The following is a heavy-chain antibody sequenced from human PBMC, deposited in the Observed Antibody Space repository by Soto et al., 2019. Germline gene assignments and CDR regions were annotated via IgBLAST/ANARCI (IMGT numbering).Heavy chain of an antibody. CDR1: GFTFSRYA. Sequence: PGGSLRLSCTASGFTFSRYAMSWVRQAPGKGLQWVSTITGSGDTTYYGDSVKGRFTISRDNSKNTLYLQMNSLRAEDTAVYYSALWEQWVSNSYYYGLDVWGQGTTVTVSS. V-gene: IGHV3-23*01. D-gene: IGHD6-19*01. CDR3: ALWEQWVSNSYYYGLDV. J-gene: IGHJ6*02. CDR2: ITGSGDTT.